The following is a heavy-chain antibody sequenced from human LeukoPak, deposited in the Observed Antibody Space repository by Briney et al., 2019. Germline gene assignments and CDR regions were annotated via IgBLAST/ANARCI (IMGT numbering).Heavy chain of an antibody. CDR1: GGSISIGGYY. CDR3: ARANVPGYSSSWYIYNWFDP. Sequence: SETLSLTCTVSGGSISIGGYYWSWIRQHPGKGLEWIGYIYYNGNTHYNPSLKSRVTISVDTSKNQFSLKLSSVTAADTAVYYCARANVPGYSSSWYIYNWFDPWGQGTLVTVSS. J-gene: IGHJ5*02. CDR2: IYYNGNT. D-gene: IGHD6-13*01. V-gene: IGHV4-61*08.